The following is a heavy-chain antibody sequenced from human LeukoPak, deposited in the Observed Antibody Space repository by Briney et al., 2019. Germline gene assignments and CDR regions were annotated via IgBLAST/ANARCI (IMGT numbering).Heavy chain of an antibody. J-gene: IGHJ6*02. V-gene: IGHV5-51*01. CDR3: ATRGYSYGDYYYGMDV. CDR2: IYPGDSDT. Sequence: GESLQISCKGSGYSFTSYWIGWVRQMPGKGLEWMGIIYPGDSDTRYSPSFQGQVTISADKSISTAYLQWSSLKASDTAMYYCATRGYSYGDYYYGMDVWGQGTTVTVSS. CDR1: GYSFTSYW. D-gene: IGHD5-18*01.